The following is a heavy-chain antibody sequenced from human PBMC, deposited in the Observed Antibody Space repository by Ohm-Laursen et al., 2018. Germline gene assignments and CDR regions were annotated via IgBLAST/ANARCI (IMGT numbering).Heavy chain of an antibody. CDR3: ARVGTIAAAGTLDY. CDR2: ISSSGSPI. Sequence: LRLSCAASGFTFSDYYMSWIRQPPGKGLEWVSYISSSGSPISYADSVKGRFAISRDNAKNSLYLQMNSLRAEDTAVYYCARVGTIAAAGTLDYWGQGTLVTVSS. V-gene: IGHV3-11*01. D-gene: IGHD6-13*01. J-gene: IGHJ4*02. CDR1: GFTFSDYY.